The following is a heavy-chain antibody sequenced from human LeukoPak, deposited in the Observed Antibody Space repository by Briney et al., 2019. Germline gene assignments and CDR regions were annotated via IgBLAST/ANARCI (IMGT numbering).Heavy chain of an antibody. CDR1: GGSFSGYY. CDR3: AGGSGSYGPPFDY. CDR2: IYYSGST. D-gene: IGHD3-10*01. Sequence: PSETLSLTCAVYGGSFSGYYWSWIRQPPGKGLEWIGYIYYSGSTNYNPSLKSRVTISVDTSKNQFSLKLSSVTAADTAVYYCAGGSGSYGPPFDYWGQGTLVTVSS. V-gene: IGHV4-59*01. J-gene: IGHJ4*02.